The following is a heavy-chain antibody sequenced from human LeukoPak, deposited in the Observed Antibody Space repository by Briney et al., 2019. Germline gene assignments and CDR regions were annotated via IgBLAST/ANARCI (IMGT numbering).Heavy chain of an antibody. D-gene: IGHD5-12*01. CDR1: GYTFTSYG. J-gene: IGHJ6*03. Sequence: ASVKVSCKASGYTFTSYGISWVRQAPGQGLEWMGWMSAYNGNTNYAQKLQGRVTMTTDTSTSTAYMELRSLRSDDTAVYYCARYTGYRGYDFRYYYYYYMDFWGKGTTVTVSS. CDR3: ARYTGYRGYDFRYYYYYYMDF. V-gene: IGHV1-18*01. CDR2: MSAYNGNT.